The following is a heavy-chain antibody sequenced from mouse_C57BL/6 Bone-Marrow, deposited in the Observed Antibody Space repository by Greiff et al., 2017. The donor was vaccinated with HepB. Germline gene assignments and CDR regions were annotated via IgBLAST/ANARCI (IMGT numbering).Heavy chain of an antibody. CDR2: ISSGGDYI. CDR1: GFTFSSYA. Sequence: DVKLVESGAGLVKPGGSLKLSCAASGFTFSSYAMSWVRQTPEKRLEWVAYISSGGDYIYYADTVKGRFTISRDNPRNTLYLQMSSLKSEDTAMYYCTRERIYYYGSSYSYFDVWGTGTTVTVSS. CDR3: TRERIYYYGSSYSYFDV. J-gene: IGHJ1*03. D-gene: IGHD1-1*01. V-gene: IGHV5-9-1*02.